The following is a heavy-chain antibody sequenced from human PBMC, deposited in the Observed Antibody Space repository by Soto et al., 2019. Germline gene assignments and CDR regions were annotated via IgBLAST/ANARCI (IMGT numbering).Heavy chain of an antibody. Sequence: PSETLSLTCTVSGGSISSGGYSWSWIRQPPGKGLEWIGYIYPSGSTYYNPSLKSRVTISVDRSKNQFSLKPSSVTAADTAVFYCARARLLTGIDYWGQGTLVTVSS. D-gene: IGHD3-9*01. CDR3: ARARLLTGIDY. V-gene: IGHV4-30-2*01. CDR2: IYPSGST. J-gene: IGHJ4*02. CDR1: GGSISSGGYS.